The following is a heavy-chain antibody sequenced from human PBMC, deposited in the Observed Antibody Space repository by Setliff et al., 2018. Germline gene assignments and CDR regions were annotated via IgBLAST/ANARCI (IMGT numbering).Heavy chain of an antibody. CDR1: GYTFTSYG. V-gene: IGHV1-18*01. D-gene: IGHD6-13*01. CDR3: ARGGIAAAGTPPSTENFDY. J-gene: IGHJ4*02. Sequence: ASVKVSCKASGYTFTSYGISWVRQAPGQGLEWMGWISAYNGNTNYAQKLQGRVTITRDTSASTAYMELSSLRSEDTAVYYCARGGIAAAGTPPSTENFDYWGQGTLVTVSS. CDR2: ISAYNGNT.